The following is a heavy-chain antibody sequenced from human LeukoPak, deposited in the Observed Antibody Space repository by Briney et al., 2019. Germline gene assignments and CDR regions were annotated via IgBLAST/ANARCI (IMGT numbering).Heavy chain of an antibody. V-gene: IGHV4-39*07. J-gene: IGHJ4*02. CDR3: ARVDSGGYHSDY. D-gene: IGHD3-22*01. Sequence: PSETLSLTCTVSGGSISSSSYYWGWIRQPPGKGLEWIGSIYYSGSTYYNPSLKSRVTISVDTSKNQFSLKLSSVTAADTAAYYCARVDSGGYHSDYWGQGTLVTVSS. CDR1: GGSISSSSYY. CDR2: IYYSGST.